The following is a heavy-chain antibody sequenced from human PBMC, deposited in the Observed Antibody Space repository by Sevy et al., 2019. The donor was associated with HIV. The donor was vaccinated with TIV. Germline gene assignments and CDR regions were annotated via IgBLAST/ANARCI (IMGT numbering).Heavy chain of an antibody. CDR2: ISYDGNYK. Sequence: GGSLRLSCVASGFTFPIYSVLWVRQAPGKGLEWLTLISYDGNYKYYADSVKGRFTISSDNYNNILYLQMSSLRVEDTALYFCASVAVEYCTNDCYHRFDHWGLGTLVTVSS. V-gene: IGHV3-30*04. CDR1: GFTFPIYS. J-gene: IGHJ4*02. CDR3: ASVAVEYCTNDCYHRFDH. D-gene: IGHD2-8*01.